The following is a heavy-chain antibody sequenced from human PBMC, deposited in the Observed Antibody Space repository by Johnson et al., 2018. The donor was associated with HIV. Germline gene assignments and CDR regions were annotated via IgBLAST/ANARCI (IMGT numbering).Heavy chain of an antibody. CDR3: ARDASYGDYAVDI. Sequence: VQLVESGGRLVQPGRSLRLSCAASGFTFSSYGMHWVRQAPGKGLEWVSYISSSGSTIYYADSVKGRFTISRANAKNSLYLQLNSLRAEDTAGYYCARDASYGDYAVDIWGQGTMVTVSS. CDR1: GFTFSSYG. V-gene: IGHV3-48*04. CDR2: ISSSGSTI. J-gene: IGHJ3*02. D-gene: IGHD4-17*01.